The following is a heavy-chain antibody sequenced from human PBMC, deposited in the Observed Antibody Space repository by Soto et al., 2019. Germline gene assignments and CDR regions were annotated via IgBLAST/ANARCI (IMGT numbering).Heavy chain of an antibody. D-gene: IGHD6-6*01. V-gene: IGHV1-69*13. CDR2: IIPIFGTA. CDR3: ARESAYSSSADY. J-gene: IGHJ4*02. Sequence: ASVKVSCKASGGTFSSYAISWVRQAPGQGLEWMGGIIPIFGTANYAQKFQGRVTITADESTSTAYMELSSLRSEDTAVYYCARESAYSSSADYWGQGTLVTVSS. CDR1: GGTFSSYA.